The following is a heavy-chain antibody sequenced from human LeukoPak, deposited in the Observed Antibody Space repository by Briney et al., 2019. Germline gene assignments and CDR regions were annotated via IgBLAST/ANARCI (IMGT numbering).Heavy chain of an antibody. Sequence: GGSLRLSCAASGFTFSNAWMSWVRQAPGKGLEWVGRIKSKTDGGTTDYAAPVKGRFTISRDDSKNTLYLQMNSLKTEDTAVYYCTTSHRYCSGGSCYETYHFDYWGQGTLVTVSS. CDR2: IKSKTDGGTT. CDR3: TTSHRYCSGGSCYETYHFDY. CDR1: GFTFSNAW. V-gene: IGHV3-15*01. D-gene: IGHD2-15*01. J-gene: IGHJ4*02.